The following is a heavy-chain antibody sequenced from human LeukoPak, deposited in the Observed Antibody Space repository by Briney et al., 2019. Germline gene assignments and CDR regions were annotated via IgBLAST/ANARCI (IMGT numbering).Heavy chain of an antibody. D-gene: IGHD3-10*01. CDR2: INTDGSYR. CDR1: GFTFSSYW. J-gene: IGHJ4*02. Sequence: GGSLRLSCAASGFTFSSYWMHWVRQAPGKGLVWVSRINTDGSYRTYADSVKGRFTISRDDAKNTLYLLMNSLRAEDTAVYYCATKTGGWGQGTLVTVSS. CDR3: ATKTGG. V-gene: IGHV3-74*01.